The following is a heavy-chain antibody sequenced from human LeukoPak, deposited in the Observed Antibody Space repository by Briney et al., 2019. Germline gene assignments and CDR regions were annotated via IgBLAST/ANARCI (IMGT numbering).Heavy chain of an antibody. J-gene: IGHJ6*03. V-gene: IGHV1-69*06. CDR1: GGTFSSYA. D-gene: IGHD1-14*01. Sequence: GASVKVSCKASGGTFSSYAISWVRQAPGQGLEWMGGIIPIFGTANYAQKFQGRVTITADKSTSTAYMELSSLRSEDTAVYYCATDNHYYMDVWGKGTTVTISS. CDR3: ATDNHYYMDV. CDR2: IIPIFGTA.